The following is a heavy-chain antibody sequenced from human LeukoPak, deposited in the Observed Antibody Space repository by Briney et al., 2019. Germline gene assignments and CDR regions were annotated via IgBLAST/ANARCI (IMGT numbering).Heavy chain of an antibody. Sequence: PGGSLRLSCAASGFTFSNYAMNWVRQAPGKGLEWVSSISESGDTTHYADSVKGRFTISRDNAQNTLYLQMNTLSAEDTALYYCAKQWVDCWGQGTLVTVSS. J-gene: IGHJ4*02. CDR2: ISESGDTT. D-gene: IGHD1-26*01. CDR3: AKQWVDC. CDR1: GFTFSNYA. V-gene: IGHV3-23*01.